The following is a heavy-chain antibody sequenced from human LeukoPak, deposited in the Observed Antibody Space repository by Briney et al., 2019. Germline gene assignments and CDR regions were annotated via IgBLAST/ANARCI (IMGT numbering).Heavy chain of an antibody. D-gene: IGHD1-7*01. CDR1: GFTFSSYG. V-gene: IGHV3-21*01. CDR2: ISSSSSYI. Sequence: GRSLRLSCAASGFTFSSYGIHWVRQAPGKGLEWVSSISSSSSYIYYADSVKGRFTISRDNAKNSLYLQMNSLRAEDTAVYYCARDFGNSDFDAFDIWGQGTMVTVSS. J-gene: IGHJ3*02. CDR3: ARDFGNSDFDAFDI.